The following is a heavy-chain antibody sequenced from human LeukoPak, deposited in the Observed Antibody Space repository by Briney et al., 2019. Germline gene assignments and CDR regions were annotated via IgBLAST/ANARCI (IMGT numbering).Heavy chain of an antibody. CDR1: GYAFSSYG. D-gene: IGHD6-19*01. Sequence: ASVKVSCKASGYAFSSYGFSWVRQAPGQGLEWMGWISAYNGNTNYAQKLQGRVTMTTDTSTSTAYVELRSLRSDDTAVYYCARVHSSGWDNWFDPWGQGTLVTVSS. CDR2: ISAYNGNT. V-gene: IGHV1-18*01. J-gene: IGHJ5*02. CDR3: ARVHSSGWDNWFDP.